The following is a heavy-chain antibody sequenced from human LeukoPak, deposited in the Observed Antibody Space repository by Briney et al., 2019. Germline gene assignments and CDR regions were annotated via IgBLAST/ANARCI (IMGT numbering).Heavy chain of an antibody. CDR1: GGSFSGYY. Sequence: KPSETLSLTCAVYGGSFSGYYWSWIRQPPGKGLEWIGEINHSGSTNYNPSRKSRVTISVDTSKNQFSLKLSSVTAADTAVYYCARGTGIAVAADYWYFDLWGRGTLVTVSS. CDR3: ARGTGIAVAADYWYFDL. D-gene: IGHD6-19*01. V-gene: IGHV4-34*01. CDR2: INHSGST. J-gene: IGHJ2*01.